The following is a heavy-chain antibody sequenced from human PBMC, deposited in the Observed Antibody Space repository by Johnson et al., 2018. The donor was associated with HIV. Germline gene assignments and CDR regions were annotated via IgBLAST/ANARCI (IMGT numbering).Heavy chain of an antibody. V-gene: IGHV3-20*04. CDR2: INWNGGST. CDR1: GFTFDDYG. Sequence: VQLVESGGGLVQPGGSLRLSCAASGFTFDDYGMSWVRQAPGKGLEWVSDINWNGGSTGYADSVTGRFTISSDNSKNTLYLQMHSLRAEDTAVYYCAKDVDSSRWWRAFDMWGQGTMVSVSS. CDR3: AKDVDSSRWWRAFDM. D-gene: IGHD6-13*01. J-gene: IGHJ3*02.